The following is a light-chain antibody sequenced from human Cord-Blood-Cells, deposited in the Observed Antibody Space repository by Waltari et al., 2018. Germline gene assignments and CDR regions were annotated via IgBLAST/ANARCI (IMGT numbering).Light chain of an antibody. CDR1: QSVSSY. CDR3: QQRSNGPPYT. V-gene: IGKV3-11*01. Sequence: IVLTQSPATLSLSPGERATLSCRASQSVSSYLAWYQQKPGQAPGLLIYDASNRATGIPARFSGSGSGTDFTLTISSLEPEDFAVYYCQQRSNGPPYTFGQGTKLEIK. CDR2: DAS. J-gene: IGKJ2*01.